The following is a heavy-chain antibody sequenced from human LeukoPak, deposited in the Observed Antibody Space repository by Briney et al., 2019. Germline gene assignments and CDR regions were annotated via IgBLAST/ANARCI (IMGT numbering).Heavy chain of an antibody. CDR2: ISGSGGST. CDR1: GFTFSSYA. V-gene: IGHV3-23*01. J-gene: IGHJ4*02. D-gene: IGHD3-3*01. CDR3: AKDCCIDFWSGYYTGEDY. Sequence: PGGSLRLSCAASGFTFSSYAMSWVRQAPGKGLEWDSAISGSGGSTYYADSVKGRFTISRDNSKNTLYLQMNSLRAEDTAVYYCAKDCCIDFWSGYYTGEDYWGQGTLVTVSS.